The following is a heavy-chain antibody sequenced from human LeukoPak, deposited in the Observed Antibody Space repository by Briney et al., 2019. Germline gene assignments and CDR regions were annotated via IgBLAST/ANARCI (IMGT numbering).Heavy chain of an antibody. CDR2: INPSGGST. CDR3: ARVDMRCSGGSCYSDGMDV. V-gene: IGHV1-46*01. Sequence: ASLKVSCTASGYTFTSYYMHWVRQAPGQGLEWMGIINPSGGSTSYAQKFQGRVTMTRDTSTSTVYMELSSLRSEDTAVYYCARVDMRCSGGSCYSDGMDVWGQGTTVTVSS. CDR1: GYTFTSYY. D-gene: IGHD2-15*01. J-gene: IGHJ6*02.